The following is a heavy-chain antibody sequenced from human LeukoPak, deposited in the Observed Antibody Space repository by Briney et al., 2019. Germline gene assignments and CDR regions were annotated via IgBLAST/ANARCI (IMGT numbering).Heavy chain of an antibody. J-gene: IGHJ6*02. V-gene: IGHV3-9*01. CDR1: GFTFDDYA. CDR3: AKDRPVEPGGMDV. D-gene: IGHD1-14*01. Sequence: PGGSLRLSCAASGFTFDDYAMHWVRQAPGKGLEWVSGISWNSGSIGYADSVKGRFTISRDNAKNSLYLQMNSLRAEDTALYYCAKDRPVEPGGMDVWGQGTTVTVSS. CDR2: ISWNSGSI.